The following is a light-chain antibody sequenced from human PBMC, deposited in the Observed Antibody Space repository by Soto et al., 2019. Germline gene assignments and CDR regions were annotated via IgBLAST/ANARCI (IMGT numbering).Light chain of an antibody. J-gene: IGKJ5*01. Sequence: EIVMTQSPATLSVSPGERATLSCRASQSVSSNLAWYQQKPGQAPRLLIYGASTRATGIPARFSGSGSGTEFTLTISSLQSEDFAVYYCQHYNNWPITLGRGTRLEIK. CDR3: QHYNNWPIT. CDR2: GAS. CDR1: QSVSSN. V-gene: IGKV3-15*01.